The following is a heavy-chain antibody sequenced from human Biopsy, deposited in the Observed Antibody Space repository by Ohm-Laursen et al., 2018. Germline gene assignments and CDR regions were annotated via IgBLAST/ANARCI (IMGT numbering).Heavy chain of an antibody. J-gene: IGHJ6*02. CDR1: GYSFTKYY. D-gene: IGHD3-9*01. CDR3: ARDETGSSVFGPYYYGMDV. CDR2: INPTGGTT. Sequence: ATVKISCKASGYSFTKYYINWVRQAPGQGLEWMGIINPTGGTTSYAEKFQGRVTPTRDTSTGTVYLELNSLIYEDTALYYCARDETGSSVFGPYYYGMDVWGQETTVTVSS. V-gene: IGHV1-46*01.